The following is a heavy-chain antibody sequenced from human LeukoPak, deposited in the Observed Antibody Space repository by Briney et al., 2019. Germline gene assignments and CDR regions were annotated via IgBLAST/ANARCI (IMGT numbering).Heavy chain of an antibody. Sequence: GGSLRLSCAASGFTFSSNWMSWVRQAPGKGLEWVANINQDESVKYYVDSVKGRFTISRDNAKNSLYLQMNSLRVEDTAVYYCAKDLDDYFDYWGQGTLVTVSS. CDR2: INQDESVK. CDR1: GFTFSSNW. J-gene: IGHJ4*02. V-gene: IGHV3-7*01. D-gene: IGHD5-24*01. CDR3: AKDLDDYFDY.